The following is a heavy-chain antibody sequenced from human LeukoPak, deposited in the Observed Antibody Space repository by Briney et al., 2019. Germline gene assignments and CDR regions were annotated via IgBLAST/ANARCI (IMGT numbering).Heavy chain of an antibody. CDR1: GFTFSNYD. D-gene: IGHD6-19*01. J-gene: IGHJ5*02. CDR2: ISDSGSST. V-gene: IGHV3-23*01. CDR3: AKDLSGAVAADWFDP. Sequence: GGSLRLSCAASGFTFSNYDMSWVRQAPGKGLEWVSSISDSGSSTYYADSVKGRFTISRDNSKNTLYLQMTNLRAADTAVYYCAKDLSGAVAADWFDPWDQGSLVTVSS.